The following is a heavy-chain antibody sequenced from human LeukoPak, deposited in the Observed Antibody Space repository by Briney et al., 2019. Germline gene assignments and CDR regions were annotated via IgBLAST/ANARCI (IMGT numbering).Heavy chain of an antibody. CDR1: GFAFSRYS. CDR2: ISDTGYYI. J-gene: IGHJ4*02. V-gene: IGHV3-21*01. D-gene: IGHD2-21*01. Sequence: PGGSLRLSCAASGFAFSRYSMNWVRQAPGKGLEWVSSISDTGYYIYYADSVKGRFTISRDNAKNSLYLQMNSLRAEDTALYYCARDLHCGGDCYPLTYWGQGTMVTVSS. CDR3: ARDLHCGGDCYPLTY.